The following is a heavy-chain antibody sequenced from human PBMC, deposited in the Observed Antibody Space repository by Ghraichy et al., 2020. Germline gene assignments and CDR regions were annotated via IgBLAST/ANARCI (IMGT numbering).Heavy chain of an antibody. J-gene: IGHJ4*02. CDR3: ASSLGYYGSGSYRLDY. CDR1: GGSISSYY. V-gene: IGHV4-59*01. Sequence: SETLSLTCTVSGGSISSYYWSWIRQPPGKGLEWIGYIYYSGSTNYNPSLKSRVTISVDTSKNQFSLKLSSVTAADTAVYYCASSLGYYGSGSYRLDYWGQGTLVTVSS. CDR2: IYYSGST. D-gene: IGHD3-10*01.